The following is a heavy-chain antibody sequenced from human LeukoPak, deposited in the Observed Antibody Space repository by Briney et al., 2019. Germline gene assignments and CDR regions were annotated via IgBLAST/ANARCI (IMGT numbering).Heavy chain of an antibody. CDR3: AREGRNWNDLDY. J-gene: IGHJ4*02. D-gene: IGHD1-20*01. CDR2: ISSSGGTI. V-gene: IGHV3-48*03. Sequence: GGSLRLSCAASGFTFTSYEMNWVRQAPGKGLEWVSYISSSGGTIHYADSAKGRFTISRDNAKNSLYLQMNSLRAEDTALYYCAREGRNWNDLDYWGQGTLVTVST. CDR1: GFTFTSYE.